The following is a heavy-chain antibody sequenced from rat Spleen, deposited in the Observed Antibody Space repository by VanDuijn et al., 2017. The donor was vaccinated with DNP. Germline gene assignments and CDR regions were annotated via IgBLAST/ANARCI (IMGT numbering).Heavy chain of an antibody. CDR2: MSSGGST. CDR3: ARSQGYYFDGSYYPFAY. Sequence: QVQLEESGPGLMQPSETLSLTCTVSGFSLNNYGVSWVRQPPGKGLEWIASMSSGGSTYYNSGLKSRLRISRDTSKSQVFLKMNSVQTEDTAMYFCARSQGYYFDGSYYPFAYWGQGTLVTVSS. CDR1: GFSLNNYG. V-gene: IGHV2S8*01. D-gene: IGHD1-12*02. J-gene: IGHJ3*01.